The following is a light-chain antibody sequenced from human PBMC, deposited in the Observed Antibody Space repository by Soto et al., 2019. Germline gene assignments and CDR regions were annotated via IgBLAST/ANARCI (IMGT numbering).Light chain of an antibody. CDR3: HLYGASPPT. CDR2: GAS. CDR1: QSVGNY. J-gene: IGKJ1*01. V-gene: IGKV3-20*01. Sequence: DIVLTQSQGTLSLSAGERAALSCRASQSVGNYLAWYQQKRGQAPSLLLYGASFRATGIPDRFSASGSGTDFTLTISRLEPEDSAVFYCHLYGASPPTFGQGTKVDIK.